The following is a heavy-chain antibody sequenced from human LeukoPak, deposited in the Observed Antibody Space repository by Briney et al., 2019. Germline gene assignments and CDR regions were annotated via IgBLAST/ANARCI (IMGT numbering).Heavy chain of an antibody. CDR1: GGSFSVYY. V-gene: IGHV4-34*01. D-gene: IGHD2-2*01. J-gene: IGHJ4*02. CDR3: ARKKIVAVPAAIFDY. CDR2: INHSGST. Sequence: PSETLSLTCAVYGGSFSVYYWSWIRQPPGKGLEWIGEINHSGSTNYNPSLKSRVTISVDTSKNQFSLKLSSVTAADTAVYYCARKKIVAVPAAIFDYWGQGTLVTVSS.